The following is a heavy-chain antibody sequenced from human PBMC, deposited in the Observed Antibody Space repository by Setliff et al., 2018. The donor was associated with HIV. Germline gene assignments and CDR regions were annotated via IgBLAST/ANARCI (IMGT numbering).Heavy chain of an antibody. CDR3: VRDDYGYNGKGFDY. V-gene: IGHV4-34*01. D-gene: IGHD4-17*01. CDR1: GGSFSGYY. J-gene: IGHJ4*02. Sequence: SETLSLTCAVPGGSFSGYYWSWIRQPPGKGLEWIGEINQSGGINYNPSLKSRVTISIDTFKNQFSMKLYSVTAADTAMYYCVRDDYGYNGKGFDYWGPGTLVTVSS. CDR2: INQSGGI.